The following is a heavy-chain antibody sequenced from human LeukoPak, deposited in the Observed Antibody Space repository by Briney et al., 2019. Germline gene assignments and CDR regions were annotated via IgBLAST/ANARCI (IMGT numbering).Heavy chain of an antibody. CDR2: INPNSGGT. Sequence: ASVKVSCKASGYTFTGYYIHWVRQAPGQGLEWMGWINPNSGGTNYAQKFQGRVTMTRDTSISTAYMERSRLRCEETAVYDCARGLRMTNNWFDPWGQGALVTVSS. CDR1: GYTFTGYY. J-gene: IGHJ5*02. V-gene: IGHV1-2*02. CDR3: ARGLRMTNNWFDP. D-gene: IGHD4-11*01.